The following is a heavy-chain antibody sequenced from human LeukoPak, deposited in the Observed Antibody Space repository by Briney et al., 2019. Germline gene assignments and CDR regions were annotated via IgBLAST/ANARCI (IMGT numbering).Heavy chain of an antibody. CDR1: GFTFSYYA. CDR2: ISDSGGET. J-gene: IGHJ4*02. Sequence: GGSLRPSCAASGFTFSYYAMSWVRQAPGRGLEWVSVISDSGGETSYADSGKGRFTISRDNSKNTVYLQMSSLRAEDTAVYYCAKTDCTSSSCYTIDSWGQGTLVTVSS. CDR3: AKTDCTSSSCYTIDS. D-gene: IGHD2-2*02. V-gene: IGHV3-23*01.